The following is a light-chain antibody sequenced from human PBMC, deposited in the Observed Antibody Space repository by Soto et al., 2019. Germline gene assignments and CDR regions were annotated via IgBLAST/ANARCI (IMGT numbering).Light chain of an antibody. J-gene: IGLJ1*01. CDR1: SSDVGGYNY. CDR3: SSYAGSNKPSYV. V-gene: IGLV2-8*02. CDR2: EVS. Sequence: QSVLTHPPSASRSPVQSGTITSTGTSSDVGGYNYVSWYQQHPGKAPKLMIYEVSKRPSGVPDRFSGSKSGNTASLTVSGLQAEDEADYFCSSYAGSNKPSYVFGTGTKVTVL.